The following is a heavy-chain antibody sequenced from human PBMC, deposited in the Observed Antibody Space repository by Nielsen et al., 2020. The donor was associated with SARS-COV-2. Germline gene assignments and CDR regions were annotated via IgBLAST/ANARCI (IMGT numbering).Heavy chain of an antibody. Sequence: GESLKISCAASGFTFSSYSMNWVRQAPGKGLEWVSYISSSSSTIYYADSVKGRFTISRDNAKNSLYLQMNSLRAEDTAVYYCAKEVRMVFQHWGQGTLVTVSS. J-gene: IGHJ1*01. CDR3: AKEVRMVFQH. D-gene: IGHD3-10*01. CDR1: GFTFSSYS. V-gene: IGHV3-48*01. CDR2: ISSSSSTI.